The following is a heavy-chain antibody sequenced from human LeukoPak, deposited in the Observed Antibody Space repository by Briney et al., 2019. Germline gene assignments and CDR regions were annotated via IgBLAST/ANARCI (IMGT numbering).Heavy chain of an antibody. CDR3: ARGQLERRPYYYYYYYMDV. CDR2: TYYRSKWYN. J-gene: IGHJ6*03. Sequence: SQTLSLTCAISGDSVSSNSAAWNCIRQSPSRGLECLGRTYYRSKWYNDYAVSVKSRITINPDTSKNQFSLQLNSVTPEDTAVYYCARGQLERRPYYYYYYYMDVWGKGTTVTVSS. V-gene: IGHV6-1*01. D-gene: IGHD1-1*01. CDR1: GDSVSSNSAA.